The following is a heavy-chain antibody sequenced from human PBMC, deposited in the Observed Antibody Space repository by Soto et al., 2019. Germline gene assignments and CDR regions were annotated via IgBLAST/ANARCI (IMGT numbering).Heavy chain of an antibody. CDR3: ARDYDFWSGYDY. D-gene: IGHD3-3*01. J-gene: IGHJ4*02. CDR2: INPNSGGT. CDR1: GYTFTGYY. V-gene: IGHV1-2*04. Sequence: VASVKVSCKASGYTFTGYYMHWVRQAPGQGLEWMGWINPNSGGTNYAQKFQGWVTMTRDTSISTAYMELSRLRSDDTAVYYCARDYDFWSGYDYWGQGTLVTVSS.